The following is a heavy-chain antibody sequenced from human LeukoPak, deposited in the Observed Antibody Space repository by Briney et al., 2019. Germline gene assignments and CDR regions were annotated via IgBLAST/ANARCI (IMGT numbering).Heavy chain of an antibody. CDR1: VFTFSSYA. CDR3: ARDGEGYDILTGYHDY. D-gene: IGHD3-9*01. CDR2: ISYDGSNK. Sequence: PGGSLRLFCAASVFTFSSYAMQWVRQAPGKGREGGAVISYDGSNKYYADSVKGRFTISRDNSKNTLYLQMNSLRAEDTAVYYCARDGEGYDILTGYHDYWGQGTLVNVSS. J-gene: IGHJ4*02. V-gene: IGHV3-30*04.